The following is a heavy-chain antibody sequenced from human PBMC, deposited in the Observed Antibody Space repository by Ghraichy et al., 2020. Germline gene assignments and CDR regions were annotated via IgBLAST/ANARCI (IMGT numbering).Heavy chain of an antibody. CDR2: IYDSGRT. CDR1: GASMSSSTTYY. D-gene: IGHD5-18*01. J-gene: IGHJ5*02. CDR3: ARGRGYSYAFDP. V-gene: IGHV4-39*02. Sequence: SETLSLTCTVSGASMSSSTTYYWGWIRQPPGKGLEWIGSIYDSGRTHYNSPLNSRVTISVDKSMNQFSLHLTSVTDADTALYFCARGRGYSYAFDPWGPGTLVLVSS.